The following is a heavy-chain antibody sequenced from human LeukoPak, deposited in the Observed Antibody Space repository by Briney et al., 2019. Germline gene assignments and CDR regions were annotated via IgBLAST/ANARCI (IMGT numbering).Heavy chain of an antibody. J-gene: IGHJ4*02. CDR2: MNPNSGDT. CDR3: ARNTPNYGDFDF. V-gene: IGHV1-8*01. Sequence: ASVKVSCKASGYTFTSYDFNWVRQAPGQGLEWLGWMNPNSGDTGYAQRFQGRVSMTRDASITTAYMELSSLRSDYTAIYYCARNTPNYGDFDFWGQGTLVTVSS. D-gene: IGHD4-17*01. CDR1: GYTFTSYD.